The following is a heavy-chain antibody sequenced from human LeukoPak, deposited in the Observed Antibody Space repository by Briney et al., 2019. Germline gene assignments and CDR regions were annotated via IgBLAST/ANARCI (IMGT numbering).Heavy chain of an antibody. CDR3: AREAWIQLWLLNKYAVDI. J-gene: IGHJ3*02. CDR1: GYTFTGYY. Sequence: ASVTVSCKASGYTFTGYYIHWVRQAPGQGLEWMGWIYPYSGDTNYAQNFQGRVTMTRDTSISTAYMELSSLKSDDTAVYYCAREAWIQLWLLNKYAVDIWGQGTLVSVSS. D-gene: IGHD5-18*01. CDR2: IYPYSGDT. V-gene: IGHV1-2*02.